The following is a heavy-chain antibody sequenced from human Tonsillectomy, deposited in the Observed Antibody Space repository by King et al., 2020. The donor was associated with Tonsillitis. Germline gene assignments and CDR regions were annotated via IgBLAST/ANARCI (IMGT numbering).Heavy chain of an antibody. J-gene: IGHJ4*02. CDR1: GFTFSSHG. CDR2: ISYDESNK. D-gene: IGHD3-9*01. CDR3: ARDLQVLRSFDWLLEY. Sequence: VQLVESGGGVVQPGRSLRLSCAASGFTFSSHGMHWVRQAPGKGLEWVAVISYDESNKYYADSVKGRFTISRDNSKKTPYLQMNSLGAEDTAVYYCARDLQVLRSFDWLLEYWGQGTLVTVSS. V-gene: IGHV3-30*03.